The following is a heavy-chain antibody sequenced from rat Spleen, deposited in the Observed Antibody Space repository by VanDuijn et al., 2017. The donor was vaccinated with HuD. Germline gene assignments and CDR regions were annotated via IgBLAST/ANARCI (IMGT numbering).Heavy chain of an antibody. CDR1: GFKFSDHW. V-gene: IGHV4-2*01. J-gene: IGHJ2*01. Sequence: EVKLVESGGGLVQPGRSLKLSCAASGFKFSDHWMGWVRQASGKGLEWIGEINKDSSRINYSPSLKDKFTISRDNAQNTLYLQMSKLGSDDTAIYFCAREELGVRDWGQGVMVTVSS. CDR3: AREELGVRD. CDR2: INKDSSRI. D-gene: IGHD5-1*01.